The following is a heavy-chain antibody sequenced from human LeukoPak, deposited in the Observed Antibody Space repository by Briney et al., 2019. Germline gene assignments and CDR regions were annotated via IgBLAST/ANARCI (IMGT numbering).Heavy chain of an antibody. CDR1: GGSFSAYY. D-gene: IGHD3-16*02. J-gene: IGHJ4*02. CDR3: ARGSPITYDYVWGSYRYKSLDY. CDR2: INHGGST. Sequence: SETLSLTCAVYGGSFSAYYWSWIRQPPGKGLEWIGEINHGGSTNYNPSLESRLTISIDTSKNQFSLKLISVTAADTAVYYCARGSPITYDYVWGSYRYKSLDYWGLGTLVTVSS. V-gene: IGHV4-34*01.